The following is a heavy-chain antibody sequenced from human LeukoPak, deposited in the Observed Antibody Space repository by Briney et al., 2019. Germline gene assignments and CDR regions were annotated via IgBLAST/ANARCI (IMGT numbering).Heavy chain of an antibody. D-gene: IGHD3-3*01. CDR2: ISGSGSST. CDR1: GFTFSSYA. V-gene: IGHV3-23*01. CDR3: AKARHYDFWSGEGNFDY. J-gene: IGHJ4*02. Sequence: GGSLRLSCAASGFTFSSYAMSWVCQAPGKGLEWVSAISGSGSSTYYADSVKGRFTVSRDNSKNTLYLQVNSLRAEDTAVYYCAKARHYDFWSGEGNFDYWGQGTLVTVSS.